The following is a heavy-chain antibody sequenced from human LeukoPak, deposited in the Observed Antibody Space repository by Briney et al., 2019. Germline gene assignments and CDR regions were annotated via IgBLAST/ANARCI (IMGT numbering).Heavy chain of an antibody. CDR3: ARGSTHYDVLTGYHYYFDY. CDR1: GFTFSSYW. Sequence: GGSLRLSCAASGFTFSSYWMHWVRQAPGKGLVWVSRINSDGSSTSYADSVKGRFTISRDNAKNSLYLQMNSLRAEDTALYYCARGSTHYDVLTGYHYYFDYWGQGTLVTVSS. J-gene: IGHJ4*02. V-gene: IGHV3-74*01. CDR2: INSDGSST. D-gene: IGHD3-9*01.